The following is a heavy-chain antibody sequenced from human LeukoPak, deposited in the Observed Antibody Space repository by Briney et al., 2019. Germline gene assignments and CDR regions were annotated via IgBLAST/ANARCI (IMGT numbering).Heavy chain of an antibody. CDR1: GDSISSYY. J-gene: IGHJ4*02. Sequence: PSETLSLTCTVSGDSISSYYWSWIRQPPGKGLEWIGYIYYSGSTNYKPSLKSRVTISVDTSKNQFSLKLSSVTAADTAVYYCARGVSSSWYLNYWGQGTLVTVSS. CDR3: ARGVSSSWYLNY. V-gene: IGHV4-59*01. CDR2: IYYSGST. D-gene: IGHD6-13*01.